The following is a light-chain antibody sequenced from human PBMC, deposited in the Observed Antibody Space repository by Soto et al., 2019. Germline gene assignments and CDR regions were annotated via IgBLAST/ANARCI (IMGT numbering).Light chain of an antibody. J-gene: IGLJ1*01. CDR2: EVS. CDR1: SSDVGGYDY. Sequence: QSALTQPASVSGSPGQSITISCTGTSSDVGGYDYVSWYQLHPGKAPKLMVSEVSNRPSGVSYRFSGSKSGNTASLTISGLQAEDEADYFCSSYSSNTAYLFGTGTKLTVL. CDR3: SSYSSNTAYL. V-gene: IGLV2-14*01.